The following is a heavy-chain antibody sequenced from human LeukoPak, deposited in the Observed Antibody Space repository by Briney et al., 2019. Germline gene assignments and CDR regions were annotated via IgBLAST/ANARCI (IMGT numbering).Heavy chain of an antibody. V-gene: IGHV3-48*03. CDR2: ISSSGSTI. Sequence: PGRSLRLSCIASGFTFSSYEMNWVRQAPGKGLEWVSYISSSGSTIYYADSVKGRFTISRDNAKNSLYLQMNSLRAEDTAVYYCARDARGLRIHFDYWGQGTLVTVSS. D-gene: IGHD4-17*01. J-gene: IGHJ4*02. CDR3: ARDARGLRIHFDY. CDR1: GFTFSSYE.